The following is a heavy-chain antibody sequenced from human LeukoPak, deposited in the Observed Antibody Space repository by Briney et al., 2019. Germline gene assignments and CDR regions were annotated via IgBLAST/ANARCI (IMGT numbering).Heavy chain of an antibody. D-gene: IGHD3-3*02. CDR1: GYTFTSYY. Sequence: ASVKVSCKASGYTFTSYYMHWVRQAPGQGLEWKGIINPSGGSTSYAQKFQGRVTMTRDTSTSTVYMELSSLRSEATAVFYCARESPRSLAAGICGQGPMVTVSS. CDR3: ARESPRSLAAGI. CDR2: INPSGGST. J-gene: IGHJ3*02. V-gene: IGHV1-46*01.